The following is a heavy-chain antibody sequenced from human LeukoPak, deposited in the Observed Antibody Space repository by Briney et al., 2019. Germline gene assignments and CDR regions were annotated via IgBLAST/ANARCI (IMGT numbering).Heavy chain of an antibody. D-gene: IGHD2-15*01. CDR3: AKDRCSGGSCRLDS. J-gene: IGHJ4*02. Sequence: GSLRLSCAASGFTFSSYEMNWVRQAPGKGLEWVSYISSSGSTIYYADSVKGRFTISRDNAKNSLYLQMNSLRAEDTAVYYCAKDRCSGGSCRLDSWGQGTLVTVSS. CDR2: ISSSGSTI. V-gene: IGHV3-48*03. CDR1: GFTFSSYE.